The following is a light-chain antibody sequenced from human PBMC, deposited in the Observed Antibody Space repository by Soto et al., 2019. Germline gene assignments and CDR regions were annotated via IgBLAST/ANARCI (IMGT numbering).Light chain of an antibody. CDR3: SSYTTSSTRV. Sequence: QSVLTQPASVSGSPGQSIAISCTGSSSDVGFYNYVSWYQQHPGEVPKLIIFEVSNRPSGVSNRFSGSKSGNTASLTISGLQAEDEAAYSCSSYTTSSTRVFGTGTKVTVL. J-gene: IGLJ1*01. CDR1: SSDVGFYNY. CDR2: EVS. V-gene: IGLV2-14*01.